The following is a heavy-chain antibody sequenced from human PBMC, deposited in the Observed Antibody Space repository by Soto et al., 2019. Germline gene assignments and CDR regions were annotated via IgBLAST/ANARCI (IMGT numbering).Heavy chain of an antibody. CDR1: GFTFSSYG. CDR2: IWYDGSNK. CDR3: ARKSIAAAGRSAAFDI. D-gene: IGHD6-13*01. V-gene: IGHV3-33*01. J-gene: IGHJ3*02. Sequence: GGSLRLSCAASGFTFSSYGMHWVRQAPGKGLEWVAVIWYDGSNKYYADSVKGRFTISRDNSKNTLYLQMNSLRAEDTAVYYCARKSIAAAGRSAAFDIWGQGTMVTVSS.